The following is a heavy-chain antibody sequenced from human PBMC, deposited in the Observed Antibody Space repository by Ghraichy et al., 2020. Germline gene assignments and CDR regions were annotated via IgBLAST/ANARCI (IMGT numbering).Heavy chain of an antibody. J-gene: IGHJ5*02. Sequence: SETLSLTCTVSGDSISIYSYHWGWIRQPPGKGLEWIGTIHYSGSTHYNPSLKSRVTISVDTSKNQFSLNLSSVTAADMGVYFCARQYREGVGGPTVEFDNWGQGTLVTVSS. D-gene: IGHD3-3*01. CDR1: GDSISIYSYH. V-gene: IGHV4-39*01. CDR3: ARQYREGVGGPTVEFDN. CDR2: IHYSGST.